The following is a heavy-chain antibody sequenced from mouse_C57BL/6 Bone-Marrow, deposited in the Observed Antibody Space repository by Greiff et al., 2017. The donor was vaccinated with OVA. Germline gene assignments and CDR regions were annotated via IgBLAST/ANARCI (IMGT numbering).Heavy chain of an antibody. CDR2: ISSGGDYI. D-gene: IGHD1-1*01. V-gene: IGHV5-9-1*02. CDR1: GFTFSSYA. CDR3: TRGGGTVDYFDY. Sequence: EVHLVESGEGLVKPGGSLKLSCAASGFTFSSYAMSWVRQTPEKRLEWVAYISSGGDYIYYADTVKGRFTISRDNARNTLYLQMSSLKSEDTAMYYCTRGGGTVDYFDYWGQGTTLTVSS. J-gene: IGHJ2*01.